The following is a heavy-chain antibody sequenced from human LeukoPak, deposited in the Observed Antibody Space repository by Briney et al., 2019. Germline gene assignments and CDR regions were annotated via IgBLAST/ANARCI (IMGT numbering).Heavy chain of an antibody. CDR3: ARDYGPHGSGISDY. CDR1: GYTFTGYY. D-gene: IGHD3-10*01. Sequence: ASVKVSCKASGYTFTGYYMHWVRQASGQGLEWMGWINPNSGGTNYAQKFQGWVTMTRDTSISTAYMELSRLRSDDTAVYYCARDYGPHGSGISDYWGQGTLVTVSS. J-gene: IGHJ4*02. V-gene: IGHV1-2*04. CDR2: INPNSGGT.